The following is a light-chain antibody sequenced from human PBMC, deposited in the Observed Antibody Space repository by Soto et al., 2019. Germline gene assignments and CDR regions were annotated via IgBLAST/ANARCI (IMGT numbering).Light chain of an antibody. Sequence: EIVLTQSPSTLSLSPGERATLSCRASQSVSSHLAWYQHKPGQAPRLLFYDASSRATGIPDRFSGSGSGTDFTLTISRLEPEDFAVYYCQQYGSSLWTFGQGTKVDIK. V-gene: IGKV3-20*01. J-gene: IGKJ1*01. CDR2: DAS. CDR1: QSVSSH. CDR3: QQYGSSLWT.